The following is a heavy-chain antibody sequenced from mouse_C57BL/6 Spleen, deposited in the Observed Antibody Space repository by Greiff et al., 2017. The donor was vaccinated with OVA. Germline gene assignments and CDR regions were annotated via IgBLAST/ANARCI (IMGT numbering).Heavy chain of an antibody. CDR1: GYTFTSYW. J-gene: IGHJ2*01. V-gene: IGHV1-69*01. CDR3: ARGDPDY. CDR2: IDPSDSYT. Sequence: VHLVESGAELVMPGASVKLSCKASGYTFTSYWMHWVKQRPGQGLEWIGEIDPSDSYTNYNQKFKGKSTLTVDKSSSTAYMQLSSLTSEDSAVYYCARGDPDYWGQGTTLTVSS.